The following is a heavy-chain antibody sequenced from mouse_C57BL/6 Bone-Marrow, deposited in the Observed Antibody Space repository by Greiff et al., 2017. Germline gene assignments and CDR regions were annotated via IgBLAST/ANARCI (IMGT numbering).Heavy chain of an antibody. CDR1: GFTFTDYY. V-gene: IGHV7-3*01. CDR2: IRNKANGYTT. CDR3: ARSPSPSTGTLDYFDY. D-gene: IGHD4-1*02. J-gene: IGHJ2*01. Sequence: DVKLVESGGGLVQPGGSLSLSCAASGFTFTDYYMSWVRQPPGKALEWLGFIRNKANGYTTEYSASVKGRFTISRDNSQSILYLQMNALRAEDSATYYCARSPSPSTGTLDYFDYWGQGTTLTVSS.